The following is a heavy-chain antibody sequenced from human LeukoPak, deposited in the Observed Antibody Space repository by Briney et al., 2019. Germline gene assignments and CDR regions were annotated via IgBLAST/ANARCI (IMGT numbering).Heavy chain of an antibody. J-gene: IGHJ4*02. Sequence: SETLSLTCTVSGGSISSGDYYWRWIRQPPGTGLELIGYIYHSRSTYYNPSRESLVTISVATTNYQLSLKLRSVTAADTAVYYCARKRGTELDYWGQGTLVTVSS. CDR2: IYHSRST. CDR3: ARKRGTELDY. V-gene: IGHV4-30-4*01. CDR1: GGSISSGDYY. D-gene: IGHD3-16*01.